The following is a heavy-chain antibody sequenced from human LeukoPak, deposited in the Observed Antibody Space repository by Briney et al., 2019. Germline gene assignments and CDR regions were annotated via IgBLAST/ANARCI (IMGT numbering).Heavy chain of an antibody. V-gene: IGHV3-30*02. CDR1: GFTFSSYG. Sequence: PGGSLRLSCAASGFTFSSYGMHWVRQAPGKGLEWVTFIRYDGSNKYYADSVKGRFTISRDNSKNTLYLQMNNLRSEDTAVYYCAKDFPSSHYNSWYHGHWGQGTLVTVSS. CDR3: AKDFPSSHYNSWYHGH. J-gene: IGHJ4*02. D-gene: IGHD6-13*01. CDR2: IRYDGSNK.